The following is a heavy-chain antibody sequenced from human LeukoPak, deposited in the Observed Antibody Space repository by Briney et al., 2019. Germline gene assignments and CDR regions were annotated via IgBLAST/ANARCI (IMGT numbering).Heavy chain of an antibody. V-gene: IGHV3-11*04. CDR3: ARDTLLYADSPDAFDM. CDR2: IGSSGSTV. D-gene: IGHD4-17*01. CDR1: GGSISSSSYY. Sequence: LSLTCTVSGGSISSSSYYWGWIRQAPGKGLEWVSYIGSSGSTVYYADSVKGRFTISRDNAKNSLYLQMNSLRDEDTAVYYCARDTLLYADSPDAFDMWGQGTMVTVSS. J-gene: IGHJ3*02.